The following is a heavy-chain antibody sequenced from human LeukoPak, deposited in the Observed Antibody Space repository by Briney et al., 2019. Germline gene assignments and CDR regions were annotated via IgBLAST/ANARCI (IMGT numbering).Heavy chain of an antibody. V-gene: IGHV3-23*01. J-gene: IGHJ6*02. CDR2: IRGSGGST. CDR1: GFTFSSYA. D-gene: IGHD3-3*01. Sequence: PGGSLRLSCAASGFTFSSYAMSWVRQAPGKGLEGVSAIRGSGGSTYYADSVKGRFTISRDNSKNTLYLQMNSLRAEDTAVYYCAKPDGDFWSGYYMDVWGQGTTVTVSS. CDR3: AKPDGDFWSGYYMDV.